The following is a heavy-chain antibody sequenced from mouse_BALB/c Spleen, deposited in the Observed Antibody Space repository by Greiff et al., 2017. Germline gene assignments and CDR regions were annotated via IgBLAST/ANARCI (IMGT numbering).Heavy chain of an antibody. CDR2: IYPSDSYT. Sequence: QVQLKQSGAELVRPGSSVKISCKASGYAFSSYWMNWVKQRPGQGLEWIGNIYPSDSYTNYNQKFKDKATLTVDKSSSTAYMQLSSPTSEDSAVYYCTRESPSMDYWGQGTSVTVSS. J-gene: IGHJ4*01. CDR1: GYAFSSYW. V-gene: IGHV1S126*01. CDR3: TRESPSMDY.